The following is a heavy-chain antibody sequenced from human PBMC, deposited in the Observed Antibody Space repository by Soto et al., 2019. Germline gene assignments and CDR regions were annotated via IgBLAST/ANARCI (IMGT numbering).Heavy chain of an antibody. V-gene: IGHV6-1*01. J-gene: IGHJ6*02. Sequence: SQTLSLTCAISGDSVSSNSAAWNWIRQSPSRGLEWLGRTYYRSKWYNDYAVSVKSRITINPDTSKIQFSLQLNSVTPEDTAVYYCAREAGRITIFGVVIIGYYGMDVWGQGTTVTVSS. D-gene: IGHD3-3*01. CDR2: TYYRSKWYN. CDR1: GDSVSSNSAA. CDR3: AREAGRITIFGVVIIGYYGMDV.